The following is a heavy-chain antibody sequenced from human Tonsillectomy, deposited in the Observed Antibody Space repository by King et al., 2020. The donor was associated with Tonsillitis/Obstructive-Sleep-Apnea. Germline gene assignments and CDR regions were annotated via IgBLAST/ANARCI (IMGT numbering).Heavy chain of an antibody. V-gene: IGHV1-46*01. CDR2: VNPSGGST. D-gene: IGHD3-16*01. J-gene: IGHJ5*02. CDR1: GYTFTTYF. CDR3: ERGAPDNSDDYGSWFAP. Sequence: VQLVESGAEVKKPGASVKVSCKASGYTFTTYFMHWVRQAPGQGLEWMGIVNPSGGSTIYAQKFQGRVTMTRDTSTSTVYMELSSLRSEDTAVYYCERGAPDNSDDYGSWFAPGGQGTLVTVSS.